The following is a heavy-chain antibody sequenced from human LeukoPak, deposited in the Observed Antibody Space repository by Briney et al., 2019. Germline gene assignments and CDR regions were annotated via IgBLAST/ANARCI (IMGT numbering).Heavy chain of an antibody. CDR3: ARQGSVGLADAFDV. J-gene: IGHJ3*01. V-gene: IGHV4-59*08. D-gene: IGHD3/OR15-3a*01. CDR2: IYYSGST. Sequence: SETLSLTCTVSGGSFSSYYWSWIRQPPGKGLEWFGYIYYSGSTIYNPSLKSRVAMSVDTSKDQFSLKLTSVTAADTALYYCARQGSVGLADAFDVWGQGTMVTVSS. CDR1: GGSFSSYY.